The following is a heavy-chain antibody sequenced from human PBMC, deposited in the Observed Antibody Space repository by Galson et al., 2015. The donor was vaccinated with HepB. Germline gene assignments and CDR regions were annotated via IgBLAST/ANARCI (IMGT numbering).Heavy chain of an antibody. J-gene: IGHJ4*02. CDR3: ARRRLVDGYFDY. CDR1: GDSVSSNSAA. CDR2: TYYRSKWYN. Sequence: CAISGDSVSSNSAAWNWTRQSPSRGLEWLGRTYYRSKWYNDYAVSVKSRITINPDTSKNQFSLQLNSVTPEDTAVYYCARRRLVDGYFDYWGQGTLVTVSS. D-gene: IGHD1-26*01. V-gene: IGHV6-1*01.